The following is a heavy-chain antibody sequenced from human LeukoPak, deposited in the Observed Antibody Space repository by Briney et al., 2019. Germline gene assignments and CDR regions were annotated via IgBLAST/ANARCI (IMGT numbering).Heavy chain of an antibody. CDR3: GSGDYYYFDY. J-gene: IGHJ4*02. D-gene: IGHD1-26*01. CDR1: GGSNSTSNW. CDR2: IYHSGST. Sequence: ASETLSLTCAVSGGSNSTSNWWSWVRQPPGKGLEWIGEIYHSGSTSYNPSLKSRVTISVDKPNDHFSLKLTSVTAADTAVYYCGSGDYYYFDYWGQGTLVTVSS. V-gene: IGHV4-4*02.